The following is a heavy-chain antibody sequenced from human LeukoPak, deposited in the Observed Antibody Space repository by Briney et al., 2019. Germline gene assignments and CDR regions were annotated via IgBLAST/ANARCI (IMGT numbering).Heavy chain of an antibody. CDR1: GLTFSSYG. CDR2: IWYDGSNK. J-gene: IGHJ4*02. CDR3: AREVPGIAAAGDFDY. V-gene: IGHV3-33*01. Sequence: PGGSLRLSCAASGLTFSSYGMHWVRQAPGKRLEWVAVIWYDGSNKYYADSVKGRFTISRDNSKNTLYLQMNSLRAEDTAVYYCAREVPGIAAAGDFDYWGQGTLVTVSS. D-gene: IGHD6-13*01.